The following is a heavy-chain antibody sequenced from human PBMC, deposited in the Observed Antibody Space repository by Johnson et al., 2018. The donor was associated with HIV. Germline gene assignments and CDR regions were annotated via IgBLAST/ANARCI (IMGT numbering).Heavy chain of an antibody. CDR2: IRSKANSYAT. CDR1: AFTSSSYS. CDR3: TSRRDGYNLSGI. V-gene: IGHV3-73*01. J-gene: IGHJ3*02. D-gene: IGHD5-24*01. Sequence: MLLVESGGGVVQPGRSLRLSCAASAFTSSSYSMHWVRQASGKGLEWVGRIRSKANSYATAYAASVKGRFPISGDDSKNTAYLQMNSQKTEDTAVYYCTSRRDGYNLSGIWGQGTMVTVSS.